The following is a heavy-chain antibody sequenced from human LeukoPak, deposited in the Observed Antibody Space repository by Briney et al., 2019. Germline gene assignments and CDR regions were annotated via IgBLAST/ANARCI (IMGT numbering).Heavy chain of an antibody. V-gene: IGHV1-8*01. D-gene: IGHD2-15*01. Sequence: GASVKVSCKASGYTFTSYDINWVRQATGQGLEWMGWMNPNSGNTGYAQKFQGRVTMTRNTSISTAYMELSSLRSEDTAVYYCVRGFPSAVVVVAASPNGHWGQGTLVTVSS. CDR3: VRGFPSAVVVVAASPNGH. J-gene: IGHJ4*02. CDR2: MNPNSGNT. CDR1: GYTFTSYD.